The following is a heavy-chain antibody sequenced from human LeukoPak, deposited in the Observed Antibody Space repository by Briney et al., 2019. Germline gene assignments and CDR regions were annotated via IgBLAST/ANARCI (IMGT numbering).Heavy chain of an antibody. CDR1: GGSFSGYY. V-gene: IGHV4-34*01. J-gene: IGHJ3*02. CDR2: INHSGST. D-gene: IGHD2-2*01. CDR3: ARGPARRGIVVVPAANAFDI. Sequence: SETLSLTCAVYGGSFSGYYWSWIRQPPGKGLEWIGEINHSGSTNYNPSLKSRVTISVDTSKSQFSLKLSSVTAADTAVYYCARGPARRGIVVVPAANAFDIWGQGTMVTVSS.